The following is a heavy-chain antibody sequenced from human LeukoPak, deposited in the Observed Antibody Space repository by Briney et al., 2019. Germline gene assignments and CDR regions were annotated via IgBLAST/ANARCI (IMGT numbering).Heavy chain of an antibody. V-gene: IGHV4-59*01. CDR2: IYYSGST. J-gene: IGHJ4*02. CDR3: ARALRNYSNYLFEY. D-gene: IGHD4-11*01. CDR1: GGSISSYY. Sequence: PSETLSLTCTVSGGSISSYYWSWIRQPPGKGLEWIGYIYYSGSTNYNPSLKSRVTISVDTSKNQFSLKLSSVTAADTAVYYCARALRNYSNYLFEYWGQGTLVTVSS.